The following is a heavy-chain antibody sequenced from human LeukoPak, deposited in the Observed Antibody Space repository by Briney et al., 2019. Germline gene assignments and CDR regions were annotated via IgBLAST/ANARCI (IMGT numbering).Heavy chain of an antibody. J-gene: IGHJ4*02. D-gene: IGHD7-27*01. CDR2: IYYSGST. Sequence: SETLSLTCTVSGGSISSSSYYWGWIRQPPGKGLEWIGSIYYSGSTYYNPSLKSRVTISVDTSKNQFSLKLSSVTAADTAVYDCARLFNWGLDYWGQGTLVTVSS. V-gene: IGHV4-39*01. CDR1: GGSISSSSYY. CDR3: ARLFNWGLDY.